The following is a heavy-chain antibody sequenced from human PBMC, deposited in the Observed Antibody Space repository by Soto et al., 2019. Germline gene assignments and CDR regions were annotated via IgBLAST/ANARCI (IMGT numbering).Heavy chain of an antibody. CDR1: GFTFSSYA. Sequence: GGSLRLSCAASGFTFSSYAMHWVRQAPGKGLEWVAVISYDGSNKYYADSVKGRFTISRDNSKNTLYLQMNSLRAEDTAVYYCARDREAAAGLEIDYWGQGTLVTVSS. D-gene: IGHD6-13*01. J-gene: IGHJ4*02. CDR3: ARDREAAAGLEIDY. V-gene: IGHV3-30-3*01. CDR2: ISYDGSNK.